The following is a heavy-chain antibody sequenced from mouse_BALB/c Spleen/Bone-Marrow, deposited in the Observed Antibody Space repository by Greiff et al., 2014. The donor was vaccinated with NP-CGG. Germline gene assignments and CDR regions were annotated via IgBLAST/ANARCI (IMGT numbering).Heavy chain of an antibody. CDR1: GYTFTTYT. CDR3: ARGGFLLRSLALDY. J-gene: IGHJ4*01. Sequence: QVQLQQSGAELARPWASVKMSCKASGYTFTTYTMHWVQQKPGQGLEWVGYINPSTGFTNYNQIFKDKATLAADKSSSTAYMQLSSLTSEDSAVYYCARGGFLLRSLALDYWGQGTSVTVSS. CDR2: INPSTGFT. D-gene: IGHD1-1*01. V-gene: IGHV1-4*01.